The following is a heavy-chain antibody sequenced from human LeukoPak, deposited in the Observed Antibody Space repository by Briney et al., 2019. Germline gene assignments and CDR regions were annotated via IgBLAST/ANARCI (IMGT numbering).Heavy chain of an antibody. D-gene: IGHD2-2*02. CDR1: GFTFSDYY. V-gene: IGHV3-11*06. CDR3: ARDLGGYCSSTSCYNYMDV. J-gene: IGHJ6*03. CDR2: IGSSSSYI. Sequence: GGSLRLSCAASGFTFSDYYMSWIRQAPGKGLEWVSSIGSSSSYIYYADSVKGRFTISRDNAKNSLYLQMNSLRAEDTAVYYCARDLGGYCSSTSCYNYMDVWGKGTTVTVSS.